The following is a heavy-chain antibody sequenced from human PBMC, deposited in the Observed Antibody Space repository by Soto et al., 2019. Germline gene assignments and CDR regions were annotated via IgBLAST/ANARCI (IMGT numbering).Heavy chain of an antibody. CDR1: GYSFTSHW. J-gene: IGHJ6*02. Sequence: GESLKNSCQGSGYSFTSHWISWVRQTPGIGLERMGRIDPSDSYTNYSPSFQGLVTISSDRSISTAFLQWGSLEASDTAIYYCARRLSGPKEEYNAYYFYGLDVWGQGTTVTVSS. D-gene: IGHD1-1*01. CDR3: ARRLSGPKEEYNAYYFYGLDV. V-gene: IGHV5-10-1*01. CDR2: IDPSDSYT.